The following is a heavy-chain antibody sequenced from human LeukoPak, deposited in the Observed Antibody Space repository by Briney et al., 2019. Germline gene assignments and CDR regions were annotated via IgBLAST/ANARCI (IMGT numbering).Heavy chain of an antibody. Sequence: PSETLSLTCTVSGGSISSSSYYWSWIRQPAGKGLEWIGRIYTSGSTNYNPSLKSRVTMSVDTSKNQFSLKLSSVTAADTAVYYCARVISGYDYYFDYWGQGTLVTVSS. CDR2: IYTSGST. CDR3: ARVISGYDYYFDY. CDR1: GGSISSSSYY. V-gene: IGHV4-61*02. D-gene: IGHD5-12*01. J-gene: IGHJ4*02.